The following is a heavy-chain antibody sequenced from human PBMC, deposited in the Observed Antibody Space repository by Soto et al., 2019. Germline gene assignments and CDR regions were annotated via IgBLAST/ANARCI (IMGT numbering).Heavy chain of an antibody. CDR1: GSRFSNYV. Sequence: QVQLVQSGAEVKTPGSSLKVSCTVSGSRFSNYVISWVRQAPGHGLEWLGRIIPIFNTTQYAQKFQGRVTITADKSTNTASLELSSLISDDSAVHYCAREGRGKKAGYNGLVSLGYWGQGTLVTVSS. CDR3: AREGRGKKAGYNGLVSLGY. J-gene: IGHJ4*02. D-gene: IGHD2-2*02. CDR2: IIPIFNTT. V-gene: IGHV1-69*06.